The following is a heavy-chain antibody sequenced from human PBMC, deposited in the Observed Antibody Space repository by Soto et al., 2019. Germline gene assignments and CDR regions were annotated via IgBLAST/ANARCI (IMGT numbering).Heavy chain of an antibody. J-gene: IGHJ4*02. V-gene: IGHV3-23*01. Sequence: GGSLRLSCAASGFTFSSYAMSWVRQAPGKGLEWVSAISGSGGSTYYADSVEGRFTISRDNSKNTLYLQMNSLRAEDTAVYYCAKDRTRVGIAAAGYYFDYWGQGTLVTVSS. CDR1: GFTFSSYA. CDR2: ISGSGGST. D-gene: IGHD6-13*01. CDR3: AKDRTRVGIAAAGYYFDY.